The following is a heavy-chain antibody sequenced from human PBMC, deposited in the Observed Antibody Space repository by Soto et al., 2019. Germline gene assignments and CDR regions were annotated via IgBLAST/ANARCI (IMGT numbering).Heavy chain of an antibody. CDR2: IHHTGYT. V-gene: IGHV4-28*01. CDR1: GSSISNDNW. D-gene: IGHD1-26*01. CDR3: ATKDNGKYFFDS. J-gene: IGHJ4*02. Sequence: QVQLQESGPGLVKPSDTLSLTCGVSGSSISNDNWWVWIRQPPGKGLEWIGYIHHTGYTYSNPALKSRFTMSVDTSKNQFSLRLSSVPAVDTAVYYCATKDNGKYFFDSWGQGALVTVSS.